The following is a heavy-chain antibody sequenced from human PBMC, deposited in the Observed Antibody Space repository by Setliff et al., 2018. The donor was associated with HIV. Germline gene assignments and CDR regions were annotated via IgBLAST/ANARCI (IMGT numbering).Heavy chain of an antibody. D-gene: IGHD1-26*01. V-gene: IGHV4-31*03. Sequence: PSETLSLTCTVSGDPIFIGGYYWSWIRQHPGGGLEWIGYIYHTGKTYYNPSLQSRIIMSLDMSQNQFSLKLSSVTAADTAVYYCAKEGNSVDNWLDPWGPGTQVTVSS. CDR1: GDPIFIGGYY. CDR3: AKEGNSVDNWLDP. CDR2: IYHTGKT. J-gene: IGHJ5*02.